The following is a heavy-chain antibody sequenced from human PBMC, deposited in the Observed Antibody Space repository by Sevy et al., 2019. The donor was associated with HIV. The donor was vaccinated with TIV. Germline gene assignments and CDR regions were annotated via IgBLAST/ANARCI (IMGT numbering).Heavy chain of an antibody. Sequence: GGYLRLSCAASGFTFSTYRMSWVRQAPGKGLEWVANIKQDGGEKDYVDSVKGRFTISIDNAKNSLYLQMNSLRAEDTAVYYCAGLAGAAYFDSWGQATLVNV. V-gene: IGHV3-7*01. CDR2: IKQDGGEK. D-gene: IGHD6-19*01. J-gene: IGHJ4*02. CDR1: GFTFSTYR. CDR3: AGLAGAAYFDS.